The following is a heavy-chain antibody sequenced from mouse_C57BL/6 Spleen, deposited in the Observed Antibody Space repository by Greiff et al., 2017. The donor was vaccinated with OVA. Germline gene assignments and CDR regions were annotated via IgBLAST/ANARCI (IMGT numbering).Heavy chain of an antibody. CDR3: ARRGYYYGSSPYWYFDV. J-gene: IGHJ1*03. CDR1: GYTFTDYY. Sequence: QVQLQQSGPELVKPGASVKISCKASGYTFTDYYINWVKQRPGQGLEWIGWIYPGSGNTKYNEKFKGKAALTVDTSSSTAYMQLSSLTSEDSAVYFCARRGYYYGSSPYWYFDVWGTGTTVTVSS. D-gene: IGHD1-1*01. CDR2: IYPGSGNT. V-gene: IGHV1-84*01.